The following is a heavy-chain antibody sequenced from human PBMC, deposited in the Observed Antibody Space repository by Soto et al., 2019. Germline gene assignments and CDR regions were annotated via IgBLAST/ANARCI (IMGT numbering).Heavy chain of an antibody. CDR3: ERERRRDDSNTFDALDV. CDR2: IIPLVHII. CDR1: GGFYSIKT. Sequence: QVQLVQSGAEVKKPGSSVKVSCKASGGFYSIKTISWVRQAPGQGLEWMGRIIPLVHIINNAQKFQGRVAISAEKSTSTAYMELSSLRSDDTAIYFCERERRRDDSNTFDALDVWGQGKMVPVSS. D-gene: IGHD3-22*01. V-gene: IGHV1-69*04. J-gene: IGHJ3*01.